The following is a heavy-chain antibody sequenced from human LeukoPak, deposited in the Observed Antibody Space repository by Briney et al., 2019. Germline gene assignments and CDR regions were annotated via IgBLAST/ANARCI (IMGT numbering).Heavy chain of an antibody. CDR3: ARVREWELRYDAFDI. J-gene: IGHJ3*02. D-gene: IGHD1-26*01. Sequence: GGSLRLSCAASGFTFSSYSMNWVRQAPGKGLEWVSSISSSSSYIYYADSVKGRFTISGENAKNSLYLQMNSLRAEDTAVYYCARVREWELRYDAFDIWGQGTMVTVSS. CDR2: ISSSSSYI. V-gene: IGHV3-21*01. CDR1: GFTFSSYS.